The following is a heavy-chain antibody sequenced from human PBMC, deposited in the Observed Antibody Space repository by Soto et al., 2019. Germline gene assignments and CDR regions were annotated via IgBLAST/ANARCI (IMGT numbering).Heavy chain of an antibody. CDR1: GGSFSGYY. Sequence: QVQLQQWGAGLLKPSETLSLTCAVYGGSFSGYYWSWIRQPPGKGLEWIGEINHSGSTNYNPSLKSRVTISVGTSKNQFSLKLSSVTAADTAVYYCARGRITMVRGGDYWGQGTLVTVSS. CDR3: ARGRITMVRGGDY. V-gene: IGHV4-34*01. J-gene: IGHJ4*02. D-gene: IGHD3-10*01. CDR2: INHSGST.